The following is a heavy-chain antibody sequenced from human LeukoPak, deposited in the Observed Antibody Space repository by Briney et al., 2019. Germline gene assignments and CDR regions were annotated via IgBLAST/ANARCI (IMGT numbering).Heavy chain of an antibody. CDR1: GFTFSSYA. CDR2: ISYDGSNK. J-gene: IGHJ3*02. V-gene: IGHV3-30-3*01. CDR3: ARDFTMTDAFDI. D-gene: IGHD3-22*01. Sequence: GGSLRLSCVASGFTFSSYAMHWVRQAPGKGLEWVAVISYDGSNKYYADSVKGRFTISRDNSKNTLYLQMNSLRAEDTAVYYCARDFTMTDAFDIWGQGTMVTVSS.